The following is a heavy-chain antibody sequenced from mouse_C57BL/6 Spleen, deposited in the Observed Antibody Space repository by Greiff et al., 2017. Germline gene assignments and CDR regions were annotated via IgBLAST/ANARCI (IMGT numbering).Heavy chain of an antibody. CDR1: GYTFTSYW. CDR3: ARLIYYYGSSHWYFDV. CDR2: IYPGSGST. V-gene: IGHV1-55*01. J-gene: IGHJ1*03. D-gene: IGHD1-1*01. Sequence: QVQLQQPGAELVKPGASVKMSCKASGYTFTSYWITWVKQRPGQGLEWIGDIYPGSGSTNYNEKFKSKATLTVDTSSSTAYMKLSSLTSEDSAVYYCARLIYYYGSSHWYFDVWGTGTTVTVSS.